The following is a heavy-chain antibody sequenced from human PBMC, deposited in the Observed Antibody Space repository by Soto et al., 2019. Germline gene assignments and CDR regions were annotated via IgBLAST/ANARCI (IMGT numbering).Heavy chain of an antibody. V-gene: IGHV1-69*13. CDR1: GGTFSSYA. D-gene: IGHD3-9*01. CDR3: ARDVHDILTGYFGAYYYYGMDV. J-gene: IGHJ6*02. Sequence: SVKVSCKASGGTFSSYAISWVRQAPGQGLEWMGGIIPIFGTANYAQKFQGRVTITADESTSTAYMELSSLRSEDTAVYYCARDVHDILTGYFGAYYYYGMDVWGQGTTVTVSS. CDR2: IIPIFGTA.